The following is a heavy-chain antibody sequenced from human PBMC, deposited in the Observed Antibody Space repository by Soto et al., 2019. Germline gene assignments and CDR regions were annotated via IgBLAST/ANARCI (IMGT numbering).Heavy chain of an antibody. D-gene: IGHD6-19*01. CDR2: IRSKADSYTT. J-gene: IGHJ4*02. CDR3: ARSGTSSGWPSFGADY. V-gene: IGHV3-72*01. Sequence: EVQLVESGGGLVQPGGSLRLSCAASGFTFSDHYMDWVRQAPGKGLEWVGRIRSKADSYTTQYAASVKGRFTISRDDSKNSLYLQMNSLKTEDTAVYYCARSGTSSGWPSFGADYWGQGTLVTVSS. CDR1: GFTFSDHY.